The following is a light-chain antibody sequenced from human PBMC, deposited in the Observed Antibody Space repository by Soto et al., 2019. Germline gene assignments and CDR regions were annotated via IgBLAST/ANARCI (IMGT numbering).Light chain of an antibody. CDR2: SNN. V-gene: IGLV1-47*02. CDR1: SSNIGGTNY. Sequence: SVLPQPPSASGTPGQKVFISCSGSSSNIGGTNYAYWYQQLPGAAPKLLMHSNNLRPSGVPERISGSKFGTAASLAISGLRSEDEAVYYCASWDDRLGAVIFGGWTK. CDR3: ASWDDRLGAVI. J-gene: IGLJ2*01.